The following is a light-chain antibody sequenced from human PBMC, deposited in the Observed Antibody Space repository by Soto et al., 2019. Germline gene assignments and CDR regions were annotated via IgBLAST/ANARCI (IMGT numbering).Light chain of an antibody. CDR3: CSYAGTYSYV. Sequence: QSALAQPRSVSGSPGQSVTISCTGTRSDIGIYDYVSWYQHHSNTAPKLIIYDVGERPSGVPDRFSGSKSGNTASLIISGLQAEDEADYYCCSYAGTYSYVFGTGTKVTVL. CDR1: RSDIGIYDY. V-gene: IGLV2-11*01. CDR2: DVG. J-gene: IGLJ1*01.